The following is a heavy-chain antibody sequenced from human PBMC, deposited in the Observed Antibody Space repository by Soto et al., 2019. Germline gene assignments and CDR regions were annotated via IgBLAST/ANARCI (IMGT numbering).Heavy chain of an antibody. D-gene: IGHD3-3*01. CDR2: IKNDGTT. V-gene: IGHV3-74*01. Sequence: GGSVRLSCAASGFTVSNYWINWGRQAPGKGLVWVSHIKNDGTTSYADSVEGRFTVSRGDAKNSFYLQMNSLRADDTAVYYCAKDRGEEGLKFLEWFGGMDVWGHGTTVTVS. CDR1: GFTVSNYW. J-gene: IGHJ6*02. CDR3: AKDRGEEGLKFLEWFGGMDV.